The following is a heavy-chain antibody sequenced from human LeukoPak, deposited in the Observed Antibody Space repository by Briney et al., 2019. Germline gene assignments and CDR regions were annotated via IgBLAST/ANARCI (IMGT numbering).Heavy chain of an antibody. Sequence: PSETLSLTCAVSGGPFSGYFWSWIRQSSGKGLEWIGEIHNSGTTNYNPSLNSRVTISEDTSKNQFYLNLSSVTAADPAVYYCARTYYYNLGSFPFDFWGQGTLVTVSS. V-gene: IGHV4-34*01. CDR3: ARTYYYNLGSFPFDF. D-gene: IGHD2/OR15-2a*01. CDR2: IHNSGTT. CDR1: GGPFSGYF. J-gene: IGHJ4*02.